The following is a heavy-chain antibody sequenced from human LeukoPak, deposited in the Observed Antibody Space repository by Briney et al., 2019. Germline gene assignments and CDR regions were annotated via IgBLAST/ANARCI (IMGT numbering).Heavy chain of an antibody. Sequence: PGGSLTLSCAASGFTISRSDLVWVRQAPGKGLEWVSIISGSGGSTFYADSVRGRFTISRDNSKNIVSLQMKSLRAEDTAVYHCAKKGDSWSPRLDPWGQGTLVTVSS. V-gene: IGHV3-23*01. CDR1: GFTISRSD. J-gene: IGHJ5*02. CDR2: ISGSGGST. D-gene: IGHD6-13*01. CDR3: AKKGDSWSPRLDP.